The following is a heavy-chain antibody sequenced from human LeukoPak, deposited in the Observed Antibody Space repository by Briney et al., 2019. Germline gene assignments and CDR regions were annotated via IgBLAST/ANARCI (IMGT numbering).Heavy chain of an antibody. Sequence: PGGSLRLSCAASGFTFSDYTMHCVRQAPGEGLEWGSGISWNGGSIGYADSVKGRFTISRDNAKNSLYLQMNSLRAEDTALYYCATHDHTVRGVIVPWGQGTLVTVSS. CDR2: ISWNGGSI. V-gene: IGHV3-9*01. D-gene: IGHD3-10*01. CDR1: GFTFSDYT. J-gene: IGHJ5*02. CDR3: ATHDHTVRGVIVP.